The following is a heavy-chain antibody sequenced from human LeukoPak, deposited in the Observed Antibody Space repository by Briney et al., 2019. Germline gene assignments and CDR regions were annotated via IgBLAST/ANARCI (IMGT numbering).Heavy chain of an antibody. J-gene: IGHJ4*02. CDR1: GGSITGYY. CDR2: IYDSGST. CDR3: ARGRGLPDYDRSGYFDY. V-gene: IGHV4-59*01. D-gene: IGHD3-22*01. Sequence: SETLSLTCTVSGGSITGYYWSWIRQPPGKGLEWIGYIYDSGSTDYKPSLKSRVTISVDTSKNQFSLKLTSVTAADTAVYYCARGRGLPDYDRSGYFDYWGQGSLVTVSS.